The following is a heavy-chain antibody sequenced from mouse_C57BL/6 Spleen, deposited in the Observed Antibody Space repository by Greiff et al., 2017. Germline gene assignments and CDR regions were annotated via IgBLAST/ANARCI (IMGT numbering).Heavy chain of an antibody. CDR3: AKSGTTVVAEYFDV. Sequence: QVQLQQPGTELVKPGASVKLSCKASGYTFTSYWMHWVKQRPGQGLEWIGNINPSNGGTNYNEKFKSKATLTVDKSSSTAYMQLSSLTSEDSAVYYCAKSGTTVVAEYFDVWGTGTTVTVSS. D-gene: IGHD1-1*01. CDR1: GYTFTSYW. J-gene: IGHJ1*03. CDR2: INPSNGGT. V-gene: IGHV1-53*01.